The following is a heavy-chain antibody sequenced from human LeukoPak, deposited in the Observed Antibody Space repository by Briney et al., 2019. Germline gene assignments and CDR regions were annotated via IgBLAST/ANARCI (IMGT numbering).Heavy chain of an antibody. J-gene: IGHJ4*02. CDR3: ARDTGVGYSYGYDY. CDR2: ISSSSSYI. D-gene: IGHD5-18*01. V-gene: IGHV3-21*01. CDR1: GFTFSSYS. Sequence: PGGSLRLSCAASGFTFSSYSMNWVRQAPGKGLEWVASISSSSSYIYYADSVKGRFTISRDNAKNSLYLQMNSLRAEDTAVYYCARDTGVGYSYGYDYWGRGTLVTVSS.